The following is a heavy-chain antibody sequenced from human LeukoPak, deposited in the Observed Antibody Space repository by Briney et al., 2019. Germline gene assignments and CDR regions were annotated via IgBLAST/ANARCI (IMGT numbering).Heavy chain of an antibody. CDR2: IASGSTYI. CDR3: ARDLAAYTYNY. D-gene: IGHD5-24*01. J-gene: IGHJ4*02. V-gene: IGHV3-21*01. CDR1: GLTFSKYG. Sequence: PGGSLRLSCAASGLTFSKYGMNWVRQAPGKGLEWVSSIASGSTYIYYADAVKGRFIISRDNAKNSLYLQMNSLRAEDTAVYYCARDLAAYTYNYWGQGTLVTVSS.